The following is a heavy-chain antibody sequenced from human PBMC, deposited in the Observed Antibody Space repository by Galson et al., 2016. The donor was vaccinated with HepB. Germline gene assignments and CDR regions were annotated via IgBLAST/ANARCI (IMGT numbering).Heavy chain of an antibody. CDR1: GGPISNSNW. J-gene: IGHJ1*01. D-gene: IGHD3-10*01. CDR2: ISHSGST. Sequence: SETLSLTCAVSGGPISNSNWWSWVRQPPGKGLEWIGEISHSGSTHYNPSLKSRVSLSSDMSRDESSLKLNSVTAADTAMYFCTRESGAFVPFGYWGRGALVTVSS. V-gene: IGHV4-4*02. CDR3: TRESGAFVPFGY.